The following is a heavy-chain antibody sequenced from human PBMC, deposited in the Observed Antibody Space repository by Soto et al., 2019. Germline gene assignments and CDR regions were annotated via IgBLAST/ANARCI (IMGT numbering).Heavy chain of an antibody. CDR3: ARARGVVTAIMDV. D-gene: IGHD2-21*02. CDR1: GYTFTGYY. Sequence: ASVKVSFKASGYTFTGYYMHWLRQAPGQGLEWMGWINPNSGGTNYAQKFQGRVTMTRDTSISTAYMELSRLRSDDTAVYYCARARGVVTAIMDVWGQGTTVTVSS. J-gene: IGHJ6*02. CDR2: INPNSGGT. V-gene: IGHV1-2*02.